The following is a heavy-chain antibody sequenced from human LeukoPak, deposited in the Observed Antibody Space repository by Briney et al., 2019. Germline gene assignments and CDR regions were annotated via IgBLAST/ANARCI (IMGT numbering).Heavy chain of an antibody. J-gene: IGHJ6*03. V-gene: IGHV3-30*18. CDR2: ISYDGSNK. CDR3: AKRITLYYYMDV. CDR1: GFTFSSYG. D-gene: IGHD1-14*01. Sequence: GGSLRLSCAASGFTFSSYGMHWVRQAPGKGLEWVAVISYDGSNKYYADSVKGRFTISRDNSKNTLYLQMNSLRAEDTAVYYCAKRITLYYYMDVWGKGTTVTVSS.